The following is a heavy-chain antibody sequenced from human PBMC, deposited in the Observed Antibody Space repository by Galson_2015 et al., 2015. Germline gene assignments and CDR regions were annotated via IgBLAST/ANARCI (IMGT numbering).Heavy chain of an antibody. CDR1: GYTFTSYY. D-gene: IGHD3-22*01. CDR2: INPSGGST. J-gene: IGHJ4*02. CDR3: ERVIGDLPLLQAFDY. Sequence: SVKVSCKASGYTFTSYYMHWVRQAPGQGLEWMGIINPSGGSTSYEQKFQGRVTMTRDTSTSTVYMELSSLRSEDTAVNYCERVIGDLPLLQAFDYWGQGTLVTVSS. V-gene: IGHV1-46*01.